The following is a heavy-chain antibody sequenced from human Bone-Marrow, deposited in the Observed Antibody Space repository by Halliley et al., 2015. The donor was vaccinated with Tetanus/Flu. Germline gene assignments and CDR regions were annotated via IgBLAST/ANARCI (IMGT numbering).Heavy chain of an antibody. CDR1: GFTFKTYD. CDR2: ISSGGSTI. Sequence: SLRLSCGASGFTFKTYDMNWVRQPPGKGLEWISYISSGGSTIYYSDSVKGRLTISRDNARNLLYLQMNSLRPDDTAVYYCARTEETTSGGFDYWGQGALVTVSS. D-gene: IGHD4-4*01. J-gene: IGHJ4*02. V-gene: IGHV3-48*03. CDR3: ARTEETTSGGFDY.